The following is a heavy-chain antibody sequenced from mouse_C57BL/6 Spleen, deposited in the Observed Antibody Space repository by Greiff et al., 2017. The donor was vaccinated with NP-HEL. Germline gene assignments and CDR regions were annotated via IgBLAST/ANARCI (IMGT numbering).Heavy chain of an antibody. CDR1: GYTFTSYW. D-gene: IGHD1-1*01. V-gene: IGHV1-59*01. Sequence: QVQLQQPGAELVRPGTSVKLSCKASGYTFTSYWMHWVKQRPGQGLEWIGVIDPSDSYTNYNQKFKGKATLTVDTSSSTAYMQLSSLTSEDSAVYYCARSQRSPGKRDFDVWGTGTTVTVSS. J-gene: IGHJ1*03. CDR2: IDPSDSYT. CDR3: ARSQRSPGKRDFDV.